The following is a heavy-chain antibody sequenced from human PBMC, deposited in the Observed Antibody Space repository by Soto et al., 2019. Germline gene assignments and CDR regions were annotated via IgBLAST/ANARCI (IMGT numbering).Heavy chain of an antibody. D-gene: IGHD2-21*01. J-gene: IGHJ4*02. CDR3: VRGGGGGLFEH. CDR2: ISPKSTYR. CDR1: GFPFSDYY. V-gene: IGHV3-11*06. Sequence: RGSLILCCPPSGFPFSDYYMAWIRQAPGKGLEWLSHISPKSTYRNYADSVKGRFTISRDNTKSSLFLQMNSLGVEDTAVYYCVRGGGGGLFEHWGQGVLVTVSS.